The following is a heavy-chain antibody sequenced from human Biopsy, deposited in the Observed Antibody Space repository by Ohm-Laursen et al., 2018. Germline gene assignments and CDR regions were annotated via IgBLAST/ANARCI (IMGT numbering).Heavy chain of an antibody. D-gene: IGHD6-13*01. V-gene: IGHV1-69*06. CDR3: AGGAAKGYPYDH. J-gene: IGHJ5*02. CDR2: IIPTFDTT. CDR1: AGTFNSYG. Sequence: LVTAACKLSAGTFNSYGITWVRQAAGQGLGWMGRIIPTFDTTTHAPDFQGRVTFTEDKTTGTATLDLRSLPSEDTAVYYFAGGAAKGYPYDHWGQGTLVTVSS.